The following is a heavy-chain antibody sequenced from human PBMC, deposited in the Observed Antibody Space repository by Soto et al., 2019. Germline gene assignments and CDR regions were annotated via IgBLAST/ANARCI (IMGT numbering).Heavy chain of an antibody. D-gene: IGHD2-2*01. CDR3: ARGYCSSTSCQYYFDF. CDR2: INPNSGGT. CDR1: GYTFTGYY. Sequence: QVQLVQSGAEVKKPGASVKVSCKASGYTFTGYYMHWVRQAPGQGLEWMGWINPNSGGTNYAQKFQGRVTMTRDTSISTAYMELTSLGSEDTAVYHCARGYCSSTSCQYYFDFWGQGTLVTVSS. J-gene: IGHJ4*02. V-gene: IGHV1-2*02.